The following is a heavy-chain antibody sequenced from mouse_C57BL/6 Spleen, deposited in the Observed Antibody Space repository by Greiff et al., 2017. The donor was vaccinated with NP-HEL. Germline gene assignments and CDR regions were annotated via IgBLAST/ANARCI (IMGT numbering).Heavy chain of an antibody. CDR3: ARGPGKDDY. CDR1: GYSITSGYY. D-gene: IGHD2-1*01. Sequence: EVQLVESGPGLVKPSQSLSLTCSVTGYSITSGYYWNWIRQFPGNKLEWMGYISYDGSNNYNPSLKNRISITRDTSKNQFFLKLNSVTTEDTATYYCARGPGKDDYWGQGTTLTVSS. V-gene: IGHV3-6*01. CDR2: ISYDGSN. J-gene: IGHJ2*01.